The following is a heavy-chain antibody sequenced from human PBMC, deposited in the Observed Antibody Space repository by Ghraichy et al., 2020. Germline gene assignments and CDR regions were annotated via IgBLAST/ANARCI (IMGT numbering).Heavy chain of an antibody. CDR2: IHPGDSDT. Sequence: GESLNISCKSSGYIFANYWVGWVRQVPGKGLEWMGIIHPGDSDTRLSPSFQGRVSLSADKSISTAYLQWSSLKASDTAIYYCAREFNGVMGYGMDVWGPGTTVTGSS. CDR1: GYIFANYW. CDR3: AREFNGVMGYGMDV. J-gene: IGHJ6*02. D-gene: IGHD2-8*01. V-gene: IGHV5-51*01.